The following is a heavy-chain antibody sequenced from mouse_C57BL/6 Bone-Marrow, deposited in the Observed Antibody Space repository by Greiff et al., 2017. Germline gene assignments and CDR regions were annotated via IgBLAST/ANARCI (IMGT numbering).Heavy chain of an antibody. CDR3: ARGGQLRQYYFDY. J-gene: IGHJ2*01. CDR1: GYTFTSYW. V-gene: IGHV1-7*01. Sequence: VQLQQSGAELAKPGASVKLSCKASGYTFTSYWMHWVKQRPGQGLEWIGYINPSSGYTKYNQKFKDKATLTADKSSSTAYMQLSSLTYEESAVYYCARGGQLRQYYFDYWGQGTTLTVSS. D-gene: IGHD3-2*02. CDR2: INPSSGYT.